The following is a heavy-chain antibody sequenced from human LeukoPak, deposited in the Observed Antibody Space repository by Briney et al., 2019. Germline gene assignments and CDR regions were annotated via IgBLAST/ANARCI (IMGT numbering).Heavy chain of an antibody. CDR2: ISSSSSYI. CDR1: GFTFSSYS. V-gene: IGHV3-21*01. D-gene: IGHD6-13*01. Sequence: PGGSLRLSCAASGFTFSSYSMNWVRQAPGKGLEWVSSISSSSSYIYYADSVKGRFTISRDNAKNSLYLQMNSLRAEDTAVYYCAGDDSSSWYEGNWFDPWGQGTLVTVSP. CDR3: AGDDSSSWYEGNWFDP. J-gene: IGHJ5*02.